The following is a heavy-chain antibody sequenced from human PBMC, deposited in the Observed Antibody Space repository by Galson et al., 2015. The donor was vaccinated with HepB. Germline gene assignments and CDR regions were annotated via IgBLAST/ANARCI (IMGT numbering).Heavy chain of an antibody. J-gene: IGHJ4*02. CDR3: ARLVVSHQTFDY. Sequence: KGLEWIGRIYTSGSTNYNPSLKSRVTMSVDTSKNQFSLKLSSVTAADTAVYYCARLVVSHQTFDYWGQGTLVTVSS. D-gene: IGHD2-21*01. V-gene: IGHV4-4*07. CDR2: IYTSGST.